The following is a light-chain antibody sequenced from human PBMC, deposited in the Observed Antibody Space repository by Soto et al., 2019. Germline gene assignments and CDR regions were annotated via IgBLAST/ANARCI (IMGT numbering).Light chain of an antibody. Sequence: QSVLTQPASVSGSPGQSITISCTGTSSDVGGYNSVSWYQHHPGKAPKLMIYNVSNRPSGVSNRFSGSKSGNTASLTISGLQAEDEADYYCSSYTSSSTYVFGTGTKLTV. CDR3: SSYTSSSTYV. J-gene: IGLJ1*01. V-gene: IGLV2-14*03. CDR2: NVS. CDR1: SSDVGGYNS.